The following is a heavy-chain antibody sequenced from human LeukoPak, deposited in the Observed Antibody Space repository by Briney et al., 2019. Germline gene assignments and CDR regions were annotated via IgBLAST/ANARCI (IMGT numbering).Heavy chain of an antibody. CDR1: GGSFSGYY. V-gene: IGHV4-34*01. Sequence: SETLSLTCAVYGGSFSGYYWSWIRQPPGKGLEWIGSIYYSGSTYYNPSLKSRVTISVDTSKNQFSLKLSSVTAADTAVYYCARGAAPDAFDIWGQGTMVTVSS. D-gene: IGHD6-25*01. J-gene: IGHJ3*02. CDR2: IYYSGST. CDR3: ARGAAPDAFDI.